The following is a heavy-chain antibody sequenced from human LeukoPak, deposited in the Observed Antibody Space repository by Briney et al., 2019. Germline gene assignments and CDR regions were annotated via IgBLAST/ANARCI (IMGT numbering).Heavy chain of an antibody. J-gene: IGHJ3*02. CDR3: ARIGYSNWGDALDI. D-gene: IGHD6-13*01. CDR1: GFTFSSYA. Sequence: GGSLRLSCAASGFTFSSYAISWVRQAPEKGLEWVSTISGSGGGTYYADSVKGRFSISRDNAKNSLYLQMNSLRAEDTAVYYCARIGYSNWGDALDIWGQGTMVTASS. CDR2: ISGSGGGT. V-gene: IGHV3-23*01.